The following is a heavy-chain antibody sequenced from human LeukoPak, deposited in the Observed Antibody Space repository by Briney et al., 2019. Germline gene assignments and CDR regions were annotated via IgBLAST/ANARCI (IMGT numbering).Heavy chain of an antibody. CDR3: AKARATGSRFVADY. V-gene: IGHV3-30*18. Sequence: GGSLRLSCAASGFTFSSYGMHWVRQAPGNGLEWVAVISYDGSNKYYADSVKGRFTISRDNSKNTLYLQMNSLRAEDTAVYYCAKARATGSRFVADYWGQGTLVTVSS. J-gene: IGHJ4*02. CDR2: ISYDGSNK. CDR1: GFTFSSYG. D-gene: IGHD3-10*01.